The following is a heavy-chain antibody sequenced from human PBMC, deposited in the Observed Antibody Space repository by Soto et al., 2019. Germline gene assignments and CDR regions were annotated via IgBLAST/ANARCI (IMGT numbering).Heavy chain of an antibody. Sequence: SGPTLVNPTHTLTLTCTFSGFPLSTSGMRVSWIRQSPGKALEWLARIDWDDDKFYSTSLKTRLTVSKDTSKNQVVLTMTNMDPVDTGTYYCARMGTSYYYYALDVWGQGTTVTVSS. CDR2: IDWDDDK. CDR1: GFPLSTSGMR. D-gene: IGHD1-1*01. CDR3: ARMGTSYYYYALDV. J-gene: IGHJ6*02. V-gene: IGHV2-70*04.